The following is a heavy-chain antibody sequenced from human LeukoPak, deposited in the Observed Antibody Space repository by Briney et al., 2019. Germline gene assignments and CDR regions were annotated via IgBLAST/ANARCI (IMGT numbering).Heavy chain of an antibody. D-gene: IGHD5-24*01. CDR3: ARVHPYRRDGYNFIAFDI. J-gene: IGHJ3*02. CDR2: IIPIFGTA. V-gene: IGHV1-69*05. CDR1: GGTFSSYA. Sequence: SVKVSCKASGGTFSSYAISWVRQAPGQGLEWMGRIIPIFGTANYAQKFQGRVTITTDESTSTAYMELSSLRSEDTAVYYCARVHPYRRDGYNFIAFDIWGQGTMVTVSS.